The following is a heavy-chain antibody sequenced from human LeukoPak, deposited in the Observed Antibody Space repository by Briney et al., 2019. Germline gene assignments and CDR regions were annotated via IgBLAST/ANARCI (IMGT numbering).Heavy chain of an antibody. Sequence: ASVKVSCKASGYTFTSYDVNWVRQATGQGLEWMGWMSPNNGNTGYAQKSQGRVTMTEDTSTDTAYMELSSLRSEDTAVYYCATDGEVGANAFDIWGQGTMVTVSS. V-gene: IGHV1-8*01. CDR3: ATDGEVGANAFDI. CDR2: MSPNNGNT. D-gene: IGHD1-26*01. J-gene: IGHJ3*02. CDR1: GYTFTSYD.